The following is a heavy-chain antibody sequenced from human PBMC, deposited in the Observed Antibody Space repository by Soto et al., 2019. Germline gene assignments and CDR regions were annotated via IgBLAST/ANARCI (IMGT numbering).Heavy chain of an antibody. Sequence: QITLKESGPMLVKPTQTLTLPCTFSGFSLSTSGVGVGWIRQPPGKALEWLALIYWDDTKHYSAYLESRLTITKDTSKNQVVLTMTNMHTVDTATYYCVHKGWGDRILDYWGQGTLLTVSS. CDR2: IYWDDTK. D-gene: IGHD3-16*01. J-gene: IGHJ4*02. V-gene: IGHV2-5*02. CDR3: VHKGWGDRILDY. CDR1: GFSLSTSGVG.